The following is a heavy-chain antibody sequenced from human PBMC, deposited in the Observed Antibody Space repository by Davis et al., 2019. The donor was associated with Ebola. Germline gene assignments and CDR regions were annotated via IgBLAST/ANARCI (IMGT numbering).Heavy chain of an antibody. D-gene: IGHD2-15*01. J-gene: IGHJ6*02. CDR1: GFTFSSYG. CDR3: ARVNTDIVVVVAAMDV. V-gene: IGHV3-30*03. Sequence: PGGSLRLSCAASGFTFSSYGMHWVRQAPGKGLEWVAVISYDGSNKYYADSAKGRFTISRDNSKNTLYLQMNSLRAEDTAVYYCARVNTDIVVVVAAMDVWGQGTTVTVSS. CDR2: ISYDGSNK.